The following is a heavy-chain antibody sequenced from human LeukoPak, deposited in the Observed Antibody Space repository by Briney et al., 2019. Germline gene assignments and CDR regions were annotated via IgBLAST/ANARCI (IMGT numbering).Heavy chain of an antibody. CDR3: ARTMAAAGISNYYYYMDV. D-gene: IGHD6-13*01. J-gene: IGHJ6*03. CDR2: VYTSGST. Sequence: SETLSLTCTVSGGSISNCDWSWIRQPPGKGLEWIGYVYTSGSTNYNPSLKSRVTLSVDTSKNQFSLKLNSVTAADTALYYCARTMAAAGISNYYYYMDVWGKGTTVTVSS. V-gene: IGHV4-4*09. CDR1: GGSISNCD.